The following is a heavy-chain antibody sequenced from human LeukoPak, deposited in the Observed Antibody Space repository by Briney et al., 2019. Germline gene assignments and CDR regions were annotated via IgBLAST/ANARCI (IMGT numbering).Heavy chain of an antibody. J-gene: IGHJ4*02. CDR2: IYHSGST. CDR1: GYSISSGYY. D-gene: IGHD2-2*01. CDR3: ATETLEFEYQLHSGIDY. V-gene: IGHV4-38-2*02. Sequence: SETLSLTCTVSGYSISSGYYWGWIRQPPGKGLEWIGSIYHSGSTYYNPSLKSRVTISVDTSKNQFSLKLSSVTAADTAVYYCATETLEFEYQLHSGIDYWGQGTLVTVSS.